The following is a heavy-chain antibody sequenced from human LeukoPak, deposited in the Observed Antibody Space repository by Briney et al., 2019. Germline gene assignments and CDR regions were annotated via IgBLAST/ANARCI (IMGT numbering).Heavy chain of an antibody. CDR1: GFTFSGYG. CDR2: IWYDGSNK. CDR3: AKDFFPLSSGWYFGYFQH. D-gene: IGHD6-19*01. Sequence: PGGSLRLSCAASGFTFSGYGMHWVRQAPGKGLEWVAVIWYDGSNKYYADSVKGRFTISRDNSKNTLYLQMNSLRAEDTAVYYCAKDFFPLSSGWYFGYFQHWGQGTLVTVSS. J-gene: IGHJ1*01. V-gene: IGHV3-33*06.